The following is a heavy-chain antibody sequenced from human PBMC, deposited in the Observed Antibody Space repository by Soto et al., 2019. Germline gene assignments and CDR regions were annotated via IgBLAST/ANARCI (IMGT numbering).Heavy chain of an antibody. V-gene: IGHV3-11*01. CDR1: GLTFSDCS. CDR3: ARVRFGEWGYAMDV. D-gene: IGHD3-10*01. CDR2: ISSSGSSI. J-gene: IGHJ6*02. Sequence: QVQLVESGGGLVKPGGSLRLSCAASGLTFSDCSMNWIRQAPGKGLEWVSYISSSGSSINYAGSVKGRFTISRDNAKNSLYLQMNRLRAEATAMDYCARVRFGEWGYAMDVWGQGTTVTVSS.